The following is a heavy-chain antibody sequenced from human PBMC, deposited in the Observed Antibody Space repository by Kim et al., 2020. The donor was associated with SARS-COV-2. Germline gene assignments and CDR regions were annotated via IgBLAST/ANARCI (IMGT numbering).Heavy chain of an antibody. D-gene: IGHD1-7*01. CDR2: ISYDGSNK. J-gene: IGHJ4*02. CDR3: AKDRGSARNCTGINDY. V-gene: IGHV3-30*18. Sequence: GGSLRLSCAASGFTFSSYGMHWVRQAPGKGLEWVAVISYDGSNKYYADSVKGRFTISRDNSKNTLYLQMNSLRAEDTAVYYCAKDRGSARNCTGINDYWGQGTLVTVSS. CDR1: GFTFSSYG.